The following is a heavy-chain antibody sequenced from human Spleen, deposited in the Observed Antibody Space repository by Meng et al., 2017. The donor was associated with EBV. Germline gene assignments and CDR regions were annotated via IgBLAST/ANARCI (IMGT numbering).Heavy chain of an antibody. J-gene: IGHJ5*02. Sequence: QVQLQESGSGLVKPSQTLSLTCTISGGSTSSGGNLWSWIRQPPGKGLEWIGYIYHSGSTYYNPSLKSRVTMSVDRSKNQFSLRLTSVTAADTAVYYCAGNYGGNLGWIDPWGQGTLVTVSS. CDR1: GGSTSSGGNL. CDR2: IYHSGST. V-gene: IGHV4-30-2*01. CDR3: AGNYGGNLGWIDP. D-gene: IGHD3-10*01.